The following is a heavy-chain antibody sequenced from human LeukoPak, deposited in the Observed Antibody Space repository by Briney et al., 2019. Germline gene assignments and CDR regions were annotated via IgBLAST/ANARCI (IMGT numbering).Heavy chain of an antibody. Sequence: SETLSLTCTVSGGSISSYYWSWIRQPPGKGLEWTGYIYYSGSTNYNPSLKSRVTISVDTSKNQFSLKLSSVTAADTAVYYCARGSDYYEHAFDIWGQGTMVTVSS. D-gene: IGHD3-22*01. V-gene: IGHV4-59*01. CDR2: IYYSGST. CDR3: ARGSDYYEHAFDI. J-gene: IGHJ3*02. CDR1: GGSISSYY.